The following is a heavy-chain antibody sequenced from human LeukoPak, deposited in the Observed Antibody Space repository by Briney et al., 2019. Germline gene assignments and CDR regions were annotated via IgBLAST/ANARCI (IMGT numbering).Heavy chain of an antibody. Sequence: SGGSLRLSCAASGFTFNKYTMNWVRQAPGKGLEWVSAISGSGGSTYYADSVKGRFTISRDNSKSTLYLQMNSLRAEDTAVYYCAKDGYGDYEGSYYYMDVWGKGTTVTVSS. D-gene: IGHD4-17*01. CDR1: GFTFNKYT. CDR2: ISGSGGST. J-gene: IGHJ6*03. CDR3: AKDGYGDYEGSYYYMDV. V-gene: IGHV3-23*01.